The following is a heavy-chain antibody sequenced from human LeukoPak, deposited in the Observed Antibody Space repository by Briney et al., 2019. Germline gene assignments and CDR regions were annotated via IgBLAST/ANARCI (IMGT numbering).Heavy chain of an antibody. CDR1: GGSIGSYY. CDR3: ARGNTSIVPAAIRGYYYYMDV. CDR2: IYYSGST. Sequence: PSETLSLTCTVSGGSIGSYYWSWIRQPPGKGLEWIGYIYYSGSTNYNPSLKSRVTISVDTSKNQFSLKLSSVTAADTAVYYCARGNTSIVPAAIRGYYYYMDVWGKGTTVTVSS. D-gene: IGHD2-2*01. V-gene: IGHV4-59*01. J-gene: IGHJ6*03.